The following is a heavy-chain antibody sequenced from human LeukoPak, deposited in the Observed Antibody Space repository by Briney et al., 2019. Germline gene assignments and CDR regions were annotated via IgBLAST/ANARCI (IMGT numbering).Heavy chain of an antibody. CDR2: IYSDDRT. V-gene: IGHV3-53*01. Sequence: GGSLRLSCAASGFTVSSDYMNWVRQAPGKGLECVSIIYSDDRTYDADSVKGRFTISRDNSKNTLYLQMNSLRAEDTAVYYCARDVEGGGIGYWGQGTLVTVSS. CDR3: ARDVEGGGIGY. J-gene: IGHJ4*02. D-gene: IGHD1-26*01. CDR1: GFTVSSDY.